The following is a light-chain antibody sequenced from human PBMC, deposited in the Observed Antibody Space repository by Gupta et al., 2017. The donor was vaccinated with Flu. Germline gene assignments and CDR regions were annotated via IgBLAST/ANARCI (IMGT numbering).Light chain of an antibody. CDR2: AAS. CDR1: PSISSY. Sequence: PSSLSESVGDRVTITCRASPSISSYLNWYQQKPGKAPKLLIEAASSLQSGGPSRFSGSGSGTDFTLTISSLKPEDFATYYCQQSYRTPKTFGQGTKVEIK. V-gene: IGKV1-39*01. J-gene: IGKJ1*01. CDR3: QQSYRTPKT.